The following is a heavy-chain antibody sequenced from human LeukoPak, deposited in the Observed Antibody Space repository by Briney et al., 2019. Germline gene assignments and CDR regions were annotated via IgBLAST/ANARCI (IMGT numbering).Heavy chain of an antibody. J-gene: IGHJ5*02. CDR3: GRDFLGESGAGGP. D-gene: IGHD3-10*01. Sequence: GGSLRLSCTASGFTFSSFTMNWVRQAPGKGLEWASSISPTGVSTWHADSVKGRFTISRDNAKNSVHLQVTNLRVDDTAVYYCGRDFLGESGAGGPWGQGILVTVSS. CDR2: ISPTGVST. CDR1: GFTFSSFT. V-gene: IGHV3-21*01.